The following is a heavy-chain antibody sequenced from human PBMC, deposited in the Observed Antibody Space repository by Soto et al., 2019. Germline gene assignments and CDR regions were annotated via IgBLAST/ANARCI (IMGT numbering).Heavy chain of an antibody. CDR3: AKVPSAYYFDY. CDR1: GFTFSSYA. V-gene: IGHV3-23*01. J-gene: IGHJ4*02. CDR2: ISSSGGST. Sequence: EVQLLESGGGLVQPGGSLRLSCAASGFTFSSYAMSWVRQAPGKGLEWVSTISSSGGSTDYADSVKGRFTISRDNSKNTPYLQMNSLRAEDTAVYYCAKVPSAYYFDYWGQGTLVTVSS. D-gene: IGHD6-25*01.